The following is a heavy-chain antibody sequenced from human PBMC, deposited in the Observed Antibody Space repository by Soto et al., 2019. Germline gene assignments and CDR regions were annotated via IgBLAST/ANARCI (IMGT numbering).Heavy chain of an antibody. CDR1: GFTFSNYD. CDR2: IGTAGDT. D-gene: IGHD2-15*01. V-gene: IGHV3-13*01. Sequence: GGSLRLSCAASGFTFSNYDMHRVRQVTGKGLEWVSTIGTAGDTYYPGSVKGRFTISRENAKNSLYLQINSLRAEDTAVYYCARGRLISLYYFDYWGQGTLVTVSS. CDR3: ARGRLISLYYFDY. J-gene: IGHJ4*02.